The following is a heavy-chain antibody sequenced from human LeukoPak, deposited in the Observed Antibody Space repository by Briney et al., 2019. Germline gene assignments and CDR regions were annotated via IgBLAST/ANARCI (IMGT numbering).Heavy chain of an antibody. Sequence: GGSLRLSCAASGFTFSNSWMHWVRHAPGKGLIWISLISSDGSTTIYADSVKGRFTISRDNAKNTPYLQMNSLRPEDTAVYYCARREGSSWYYFDYWGQGTLVTVSS. J-gene: IGHJ4*02. CDR1: GFTFSNSW. V-gene: IGHV3-74*01. D-gene: IGHD6-13*01. CDR3: ARREGSSWYYFDY. CDR2: ISSDGSTT.